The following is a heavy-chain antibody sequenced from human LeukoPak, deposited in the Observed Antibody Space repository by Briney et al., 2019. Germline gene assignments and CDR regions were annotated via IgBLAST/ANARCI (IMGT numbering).Heavy chain of an antibody. CDR2: ISGSGGRI. Sequence: GGSLRLSCAASGFTFSSYAMTWVRLAPGKGLEWVSIISGSGGRIYYADSVKGRFTISRDNSKNRLYLQMNSLSAEDTAVYYCAKAKKGSSGWSFDYWGQGTLVTVSS. CDR3: AKAKKGSSGWSFDY. V-gene: IGHV3-23*01. CDR1: GFTFSSYA. J-gene: IGHJ4*02. D-gene: IGHD6-19*01.